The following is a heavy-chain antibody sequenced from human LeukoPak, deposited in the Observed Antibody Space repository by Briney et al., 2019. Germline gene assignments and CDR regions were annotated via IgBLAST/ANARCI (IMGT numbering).Heavy chain of an antibody. CDR2: INHSGST. J-gene: IGHJ5*02. D-gene: IGHD3-10*01. CDR3: ARGGYYYGSGRSRNWFDP. CDR1: GGSFSGYY. V-gene: IGHV4-34*01. Sequence: SETLSLTCAVYGGSFSGYYWSWIRQPPGKGLEWIGEINHSGSTNYNPSLESRVTISVDTSKNQFSLKLSSVTAADTAVYYCARGGYYYGSGRSRNWFDPWGQGTLVTVSS.